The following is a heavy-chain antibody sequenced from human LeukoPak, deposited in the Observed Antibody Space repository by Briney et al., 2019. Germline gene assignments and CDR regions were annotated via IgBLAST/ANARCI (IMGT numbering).Heavy chain of an antibody. CDR2: IYHSGST. V-gene: IGHV4-30-2*01. CDR3: ARGLDTAMGADY. Sequence: SETLSLTCAVSGGSISSGGYSWSWIRQPPGKGLEWTGYIYHSGSTYYNPSLKSRVTISVDRSKNQFSLKLSSVTAADTAVYYCARGLDTAMGADYWGQGTLVTVSS. CDR1: GGSISSGGYS. J-gene: IGHJ4*02. D-gene: IGHD5-18*01.